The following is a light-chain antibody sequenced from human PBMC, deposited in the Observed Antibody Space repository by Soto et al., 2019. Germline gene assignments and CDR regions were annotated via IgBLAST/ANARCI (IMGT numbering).Light chain of an antibody. CDR3: QQYGSSPWT. CDR2: DAS. Sequence: EVVLAQSPGTLSLSPGERATLSCRASQSVSTNYLAWYQQKPGLAPRLLIYDASSRATGIPDRFSGSGSGTDFTLTISRLEPEDFAVYYCQQYGSSPWTFGQGTKVDIK. V-gene: IGKV3D-20*01. J-gene: IGKJ1*01. CDR1: QSVSTNY.